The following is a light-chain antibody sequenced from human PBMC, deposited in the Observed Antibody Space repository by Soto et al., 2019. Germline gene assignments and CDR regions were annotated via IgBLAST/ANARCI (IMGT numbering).Light chain of an antibody. CDR3: QQRSNWPLT. CDR2: GAS. V-gene: IGKV3D-15*01. Sequence: EIVMTQSPATLSVSPGERATLSCRASQSVSSNLAWYQQKPGQAPRLLIYGASTRATDVPDRFSGSGSGTDFTLTINRLEPEDFAVYYCQQRSNWPLTFGGGTKVDIK. J-gene: IGKJ4*01. CDR1: QSVSSN.